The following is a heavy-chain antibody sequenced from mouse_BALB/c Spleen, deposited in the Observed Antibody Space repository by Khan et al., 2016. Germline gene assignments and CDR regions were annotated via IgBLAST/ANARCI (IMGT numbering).Heavy chain of an antibody. Sequence: QVQLQQPGAELVRPGSSVKISCKASGFAFSSYWMNWVKQRPGQGLEWIGQIYTGDGDTNYNGKFKGKATLTADKSSSTAYMQLNSLTSEDSAVYFCARVTPLANWGQGTLVTVSA. CDR2: IYTGDGDT. V-gene: IGHV1-80*01. CDR1: GFAFSSYW. J-gene: IGHJ3*01. D-gene: IGHD2-13*01. CDR3: ARVTPLAN.